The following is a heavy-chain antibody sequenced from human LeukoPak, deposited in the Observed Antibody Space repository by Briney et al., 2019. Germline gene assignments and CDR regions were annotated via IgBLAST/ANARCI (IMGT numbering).Heavy chain of an antibody. J-gene: IGHJ5*02. CDR2: ISYDGSNK. V-gene: IGHV3-30*18. D-gene: IGHD6-19*01. CDR3: AKDPKVYSGWYWRADH. Sequence: GRSLRLSCAASGFTFSSYGMHWVRQAPGKGLEWVAVISYDGSNKYYADSVKGRFTISRDNSKNTLYLQMNNLRAEDTAVYYCAKDPKVYSGWYWRADHWGQGTLVTVSS. CDR1: GFTFSSYG.